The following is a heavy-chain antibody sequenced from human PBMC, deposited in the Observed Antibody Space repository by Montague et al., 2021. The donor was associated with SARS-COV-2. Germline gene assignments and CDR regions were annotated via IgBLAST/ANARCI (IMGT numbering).Heavy chain of an antibody. J-gene: IGHJ3*02. CDR3: ARSYYDILTNYYDAFDI. V-gene: IGHV2-70*04. CDR2: IDWDDDK. Sequence: VKPTQTLTLTCTLSGFSLSTSGMRASWIRQPPGKALEWLARIDWDDDKFYSTFLKTRLTISKDTSKNQVVLTMTNMDPVDTATYYCARSYYDILTNYYDAFDIWGQGTMVTVSS. CDR1: GFSLSTSGMR. D-gene: IGHD3-9*01.